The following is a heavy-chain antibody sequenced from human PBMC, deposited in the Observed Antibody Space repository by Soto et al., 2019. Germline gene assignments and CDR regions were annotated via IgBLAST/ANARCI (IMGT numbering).Heavy chain of an antibody. CDR1: GFTFSSYS. V-gene: IGHV3-48*02. CDR2: ISSSSTI. Sequence: PGGSLRLSCAASGFTFSSYSMNWVRQAPGKGLEWVSYISSSSTIYYADSVKGRFTISRDNAKNSLYLQMNSLRDEDTAVYYCARGTSLVVAATLDWFDPWGQGTLVTVPS. CDR3: ARGTSLVVAATLDWFDP. J-gene: IGHJ5*02. D-gene: IGHD2-15*01.